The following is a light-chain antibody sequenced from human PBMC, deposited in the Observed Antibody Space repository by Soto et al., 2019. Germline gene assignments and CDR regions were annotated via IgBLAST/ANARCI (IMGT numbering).Light chain of an antibody. CDR3: QEYNTHSRYT. CDR1: QSISGW. J-gene: IGKJ2*01. V-gene: IGKV1-5*03. Sequence: DIQMTQSPSTLSASVGDRVSITCRASQSISGWLAWYQQKPGKAPKLLIYKASSLESGVPSRFSGSGSGTDFTLTISSLQPDDFATYYCQEYNTHSRYTFGQGTKLEIK. CDR2: KAS.